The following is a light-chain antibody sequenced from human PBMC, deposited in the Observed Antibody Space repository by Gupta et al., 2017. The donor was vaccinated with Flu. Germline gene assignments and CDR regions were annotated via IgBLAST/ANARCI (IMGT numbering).Light chain of an antibody. CDR2: DVI. CDR1: SSDVGGSNY. V-gene: IGLV2-11*01. CDR3: GSHGGSYTDWM. J-gene: IGLJ3*02. Sequence: QPALTLPRPVPGPPVRPPAISCPGPSSDVGGSNYVTWYQQHPSNAPKVLIYDVIQRPSGVPDRFSGSKSGNTASLTISGLQAEDEGDYYCGSHGGSYTDWMFGGGTKLTVL.